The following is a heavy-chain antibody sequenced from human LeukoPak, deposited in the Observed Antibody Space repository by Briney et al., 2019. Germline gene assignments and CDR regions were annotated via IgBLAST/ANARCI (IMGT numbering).Heavy chain of an antibody. CDR3: ARDVGGYAFDY. V-gene: IGHV3-48*03. CDR1: GFTFSGHE. D-gene: IGHD5-12*01. CDR2: ISNSGNTI. J-gene: IGHJ4*02. Sequence: GGSLRLSCAASGFTFSGHEMNWVRQAPGKGLEWVSYISNSGNTIYYADSVKGRFTISRDNSKNTLYLQMNSLRAEDTAIYFCARDVGGYAFDYWGQGTLVTVSS.